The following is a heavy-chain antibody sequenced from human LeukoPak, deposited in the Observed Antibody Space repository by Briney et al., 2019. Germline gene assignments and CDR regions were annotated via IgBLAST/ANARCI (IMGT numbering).Heavy chain of an antibody. CDR1: GFTFSSYG. V-gene: IGHV3-30*18. CDR3: AKGIFLGGYEGIGAFDI. D-gene: IGHD5-12*01. CDR2: ISYDGSNK. J-gene: IGHJ3*02. Sequence: GGSLRLSCAASGFTFSSYGMHWVRQAPGKGLEWVAVISYDGSNKYYADSVKGRFTISRDNSKNTLYLQMNSLRAEDTAVYYCAKGIFLGGYEGIGAFDIWGQGTMVTVSS.